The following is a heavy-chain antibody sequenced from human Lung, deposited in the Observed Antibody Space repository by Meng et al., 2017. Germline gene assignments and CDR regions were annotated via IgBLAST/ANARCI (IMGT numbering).Heavy chain of an antibody. V-gene: IGHV4-59*01. Sequence: SETLSLTCTVSGGSISSYYWSWIRQPPGKGLEWIGNMYNSGSTNYNPSLKSRVTISVDTSKNQISLKLSSLTTADTAVYYCARGTLVTNNWSGSRNYAMDVWGQGTTVTVSS. CDR2: MYNSGST. CDR1: GGSISSYY. CDR3: ARGTLVTNNWSGSRNYAMDV. D-gene: IGHD3-3*01. J-gene: IGHJ6*02.